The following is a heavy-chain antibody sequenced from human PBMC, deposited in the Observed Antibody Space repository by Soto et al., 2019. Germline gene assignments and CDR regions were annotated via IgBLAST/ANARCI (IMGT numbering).Heavy chain of an antibody. CDR3: ARLVGVAISP. D-gene: IGHD2-21*01. CDR2: IYPGGNT. V-gene: IGHV4-30-2*01. Sequence: SETLSLTCAVSGGSISSGHYPWTWIRQPPGKGLEWIGYIYPGGNTYYSPSLKSRVTIALDTSKSLVSLRLNSVTAADTAVYCCARLVGVAISPWRQGTLVTVSS. J-gene: IGHJ4*02. CDR1: GGSISSGHYP.